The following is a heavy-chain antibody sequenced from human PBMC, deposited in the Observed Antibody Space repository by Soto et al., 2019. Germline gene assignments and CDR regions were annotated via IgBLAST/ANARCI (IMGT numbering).Heavy chain of an antibody. CDR1: GYTFTSYG. D-gene: IGHD6-19*01. Sequence: ASVKVSCKASGYTFTSYGISWVRQAPGQGLEWMGWISAYNGNTNYAQKLQGRVTMTTDTSTSTAYMELRSLRSDDTAVYYCARDAVAVAGKEWFDPWSQGTLVTVSS. CDR3: ARDAVAVAGKEWFDP. V-gene: IGHV1-18*01. J-gene: IGHJ5*02. CDR2: ISAYNGNT.